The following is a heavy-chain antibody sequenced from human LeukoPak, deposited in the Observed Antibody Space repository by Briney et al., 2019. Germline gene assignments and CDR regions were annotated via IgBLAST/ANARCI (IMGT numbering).Heavy chain of an antibody. V-gene: IGHV3-23*01. CDR3: AIMHGYYDGSGFWVQ. CDR1: GFTFSSYA. D-gene: IGHD3-22*01. Sequence: GGSLRLSCAASGFTFSSYAISWVRQAPGKGLEWVSFISPSGDRTSNADSVEGRFTISRDNTRNTPYLQMNSLRDEDTGVYYCAIMHGYYDGSGFWVQWGQGTLVTVSS. J-gene: IGHJ4*02. CDR2: ISPSGDRT.